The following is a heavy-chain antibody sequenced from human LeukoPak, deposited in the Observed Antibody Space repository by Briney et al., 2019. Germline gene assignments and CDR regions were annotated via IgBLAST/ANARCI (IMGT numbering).Heavy chain of an antibody. CDR1: GYTFTGYY. CDR2: INPNSGGR. D-gene: IGHD3-22*01. Sequence: GASVKVSCKASGYTFTGYYIHWVRQAPGQGLEWMGWINPNSGGRHYAQKFQGRVTLTRDTSINTAYMELSRLRSDDTAVYYCAKTYIYYYGSSGYHPFDYWGQGTLVTVSS. CDR3: AKTYIYYYGSSGYHPFDY. V-gene: IGHV1-2*02. J-gene: IGHJ4*02.